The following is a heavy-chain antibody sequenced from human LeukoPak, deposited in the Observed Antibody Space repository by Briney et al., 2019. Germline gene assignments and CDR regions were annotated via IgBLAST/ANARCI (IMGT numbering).Heavy chain of an antibody. J-gene: IGHJ3*02. CDR1: GYTFTSYG. V-gene: IGHV1-45*02. D-gene: IGHD2-8*01. CDR2: ITPFNGNT. Sequence: SVKVSCKASGYTFTSYGINWVRQAPGQALEWMGWITPFNGNTNYAQKFQDRVTITRDRSMSTAYMELSSLRSEDTAMYYCVALMRRDAFDIWGQGTMVTVSS. CDR3: VALMRRDAFDI.